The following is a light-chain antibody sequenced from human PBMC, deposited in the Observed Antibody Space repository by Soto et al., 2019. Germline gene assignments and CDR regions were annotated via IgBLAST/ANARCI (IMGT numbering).Light chain of an antibody. CDR1: SSNIGSNT. V-gene: IGLV1-44*01. Sequence: QSVLTQPPSASGTPGQRVTISCSGSSSNIGSNTVNWYQQLPGTAPKLLIYSNNQRPSGVPDRFSGSKSGTSASLAISGLQSEDEADYYCAAWDDSLNDLYVVFGGGTKLTVL. CDR2: SNN. CDR3: AAWDDSLNDLYVV. J-gene: IGLJ2*01.